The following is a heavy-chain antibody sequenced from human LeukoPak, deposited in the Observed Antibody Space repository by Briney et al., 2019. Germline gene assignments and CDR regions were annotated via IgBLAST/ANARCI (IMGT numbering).Heavy chain of an antibody. CDR1: GFTFTTSW. Sequence: GGSLRLSCVASGFTFTTSWMGWVRQAPGKGLEWVANIKYDESEKHYVDSVKGRFTISRDNAKNSLYLQMNSLRDEDTAVYYCARSQWVGAGVWFDPWGQGTLVTVSS. CDR2: IKYDESEK. J-gene: IGHJ5*02. V-gene: IGHV3-7*01. CDR3: ARSQWVGAGVWFDP. D-gene: IGHD6-19*01.